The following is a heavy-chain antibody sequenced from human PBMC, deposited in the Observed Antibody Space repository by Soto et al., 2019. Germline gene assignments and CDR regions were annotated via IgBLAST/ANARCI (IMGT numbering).Heavy chain of an antibody. CDR1: GFTVSSSY. Sequence: GGSLRLSCAASGFTVSSSYMSWVRQAPGKGLEWVSIIYSGGSTFYADSVEGRFTISRDTSKNTLYLQMNSLRAEDTAVYYCARGVPITPGTFDYRGQGTLVTVSS. J-gene: IGHJ4*02. CDR2: IYSGGST. V-gene: IGHV3-53*01. D-gene: IGHD5-12*01. CDR3: ARGVPITPGTFDY.